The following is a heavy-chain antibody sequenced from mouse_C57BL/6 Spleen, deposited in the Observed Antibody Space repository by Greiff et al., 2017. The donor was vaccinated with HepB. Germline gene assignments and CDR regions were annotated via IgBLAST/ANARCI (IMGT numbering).Heavy chain of an antibody. J-gene: IGHJ4*01. CDR3: ARRTANWDSMDY. CDR2: IDPSDSYT. D-gene: IGHD4-1*01. V-gene: IGHV1-59*01. CDR1: GYTFTSYW. Sequence: QVQLQQPGAELVRPGTSVKFSCKASGYTFTSYWMHWVKQRPGQGLEWIGVIDPSDSYTNYNQKFKGKATLTVDTSSSTAYMQLSSLTSEDSAVYCCARRTANWDSMDYWGQGTSVTVSS.